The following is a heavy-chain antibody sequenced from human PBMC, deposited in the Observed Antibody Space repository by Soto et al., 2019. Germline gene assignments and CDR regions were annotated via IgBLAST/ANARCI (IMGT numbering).Heavy chain of an antibody. V-gene: IGHV4-39*01. CDR1: GGSISSSDYY. D-gene: IGHD2-2*01. CDR3: ARGYCSSTSCYATGYFDL. J-gene: IGHJ2*01. CDR2: IYYSGST. Sequence: QLQLQESGPGLVKPSETLSLTCTVSGGSISSSDYYWGWVRQPPGKGLEFIGSIYYSGSTYYNPSHKIRVTISVDTSKSQFSLKLSSVTAADTAVYYCARGYCSSTSCYATGYFDLWGRGTLVTVSS.